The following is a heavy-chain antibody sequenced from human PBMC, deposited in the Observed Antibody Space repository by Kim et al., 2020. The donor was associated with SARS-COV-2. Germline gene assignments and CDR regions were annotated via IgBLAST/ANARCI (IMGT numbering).Heavy chain of an antibody. J-gene: IGHJ6*02. CDR2: ISAYNGNT. CDR1: GYTFTSYG. V-gene: IGHV1-18*04. D-gene: IGHD2-2*01. CDR3: ARDQTPARGGLYPNNYGMDV. Sequence: ASVKVSCKASGYTFTSYGISWVRQAPGQGLEWMGWISAYNGNTNYAQKLQGRVTMTTDTSTSTAYMELRSLRSDDTAVYYCARDQTPARGGLYPNNYGMDVWGQGTTVTVSS.